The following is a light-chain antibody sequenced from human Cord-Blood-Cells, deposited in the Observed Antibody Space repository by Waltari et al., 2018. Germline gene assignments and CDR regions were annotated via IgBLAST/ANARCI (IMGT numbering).Light chain of an antibody. V-gene: IGKV1-5*03. CDR1: QGFSSW. CDR2: KAS. CDR3: QQYNSYWT. J-gene: IGKJ1*01. Sequence: DIQMTQSPSTLSASVGDRVPITCRASQGFSSWLAWYQQKPGKAPKLLIYKASSLESGVPSRFSGSGSGTEFTLTISSLQPDDFATYYCQQYNSYWTFGQGTKVEIK.